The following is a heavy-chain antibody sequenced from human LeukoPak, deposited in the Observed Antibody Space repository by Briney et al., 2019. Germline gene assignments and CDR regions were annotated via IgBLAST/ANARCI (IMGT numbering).Heavy chain of an antibody. J-gene: IGHJ4*02. CDR2: IYYSGST. Sequence: PSETLSLTCTVSGGSISSGGYYWSWIRQHPGKGLEWIGYIYYSGSTYYNPSLKSRVTISVDTSKNQFSLKLSSVTAADTAVYYCARHGGGEERWLQLDPYFDYWGQGTLVTVSS. D-gene: IGHD5-24*01. CDR1: GGSISSGGYY. V-gene: IGHV4-31*03. CDR3: ARHGGGEERWLQLDPYFDY.